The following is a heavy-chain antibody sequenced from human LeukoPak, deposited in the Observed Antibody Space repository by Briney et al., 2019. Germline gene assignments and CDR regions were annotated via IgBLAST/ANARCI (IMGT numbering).Heavy chain of an antibody. CDR3: ALTYSYGFYFDY. V-gene: IGHV1-3*01. Sequence: ASVKVSCKASGYTFTSYAMHWARQAPGQRLEWMGWINAGNGNTKYSQKFQGRVTITRDTSASTAYMKLSSLRSEDTAVYYCALTYSYGFYFDYWGQGTLVTVSS. J-gene: IGHJ4*02. CDR2: INAGNGNT. D-gene: IGHD5-18*01. CDR1: GYTFTSYA.